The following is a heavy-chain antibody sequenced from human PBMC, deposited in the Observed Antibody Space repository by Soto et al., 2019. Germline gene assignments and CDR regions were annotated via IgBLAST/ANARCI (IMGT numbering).Heavy chain of an antibody. CDR3: ARDRGQQLFDY. J-gene: IGHJ4*02. CDR1: GYTFTSYG. V-gene: IGHV1-18*01. CDR2: ISAYNGNK. D-gene: IGHD6-13*01. Sequence: QVQLVQSGAEVKKPGASVKVSCKASGYTFTSYGISWVRQAPGQGLEWMGWISAYNGNKKYAQKLQGRVSMTTDTSTSTDYMELRSLRSDDTAVYYCARDRGQQLFDYWGQGTLVTVSS.